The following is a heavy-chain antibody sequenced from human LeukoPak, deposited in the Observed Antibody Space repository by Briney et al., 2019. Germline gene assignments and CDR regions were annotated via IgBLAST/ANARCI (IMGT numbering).Heavy chain of an antibody. CDR1: GGSISSYY. V-gene: IGHV3-23*01. J-gene: IGHJ3*02. Sequence: ETLSLTCTVSGGSISSYYWSWVRQAPGKGLEWVSSLRGAERTPYYAESVKGRFTISRDNSENTLYLQMNSLRAEDTALYYCAKVPTYLNILTGFPFDIWGQGTMVTVSS. CDR3: AKVPTYLNILTGFPFDI. CDR2: LRGAERTP. D-gene: IGHD3-9*01.